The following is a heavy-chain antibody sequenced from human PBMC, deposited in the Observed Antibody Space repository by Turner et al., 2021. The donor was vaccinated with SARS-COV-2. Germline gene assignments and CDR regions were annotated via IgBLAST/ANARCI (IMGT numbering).Heavy chain of an antibody. CDR2: ISRNSGTI. Sequence: EVQLVESGGGLVQPGRSLRLSCAASGFTFDDYAMHWVRQAPGKGLEWVSGISRNSGTIGYADSVKGRFIITRDNAKNSLYLQMNSLRAEDTALYYCTKEGDAIAAAGSLDYWGQGTLVTVSS. CDR3: TKEGDAIAAAGSLDY. J-gene: IGHJ4*02. V-gene: IGHV3-9*01. D-gene: IGHD6-13*01. CDR1: GFTFDDYA.